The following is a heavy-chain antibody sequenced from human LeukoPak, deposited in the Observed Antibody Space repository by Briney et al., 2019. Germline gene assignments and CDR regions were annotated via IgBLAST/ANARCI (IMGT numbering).Heavy chain of an antibody. CDR3: AVRNRSSWSPFDF. V-gene: IGHV1-18*01. J-gene: IGHJ4*02. D-gene: IGHD6-13*01. CDR1: GYTFTNYG. Sequence: ASVKVSCKASGYTFTNYGISWVRQAPGQGLEWMGWISAYNGDTNYAQKLQGRVTMTTDTSTSTAYMELRTLRSDDTAVYYCAVRNRSSWSPFDFWGQGTLVTVS. CDR2: ISAYNGDT.